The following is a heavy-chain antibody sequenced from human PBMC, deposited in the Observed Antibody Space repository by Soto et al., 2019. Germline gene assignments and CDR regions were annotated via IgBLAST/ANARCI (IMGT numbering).Heavy chain of an antibody. V-gene: IGHV4-61*01. J-gene: IGHJ4*02. CDR2: VSHTGAT. Sequence: QVQLQESGPGLVKPSETLSLTCTVSGGSISLERFYWTWIRQPPGKGLEWIGYVSHTGATNYNPSLQIRVDISVDRSSNQLSLNLSSLPAADTAVYFCALESSSAPIIYFDFWGQGKLGSVSA. CDR1: GGSISLERFY. CDR3: ALESSSAPIIYFDF.